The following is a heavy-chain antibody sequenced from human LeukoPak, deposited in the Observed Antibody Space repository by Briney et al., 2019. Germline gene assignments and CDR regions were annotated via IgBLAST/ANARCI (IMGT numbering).Heavy chain of an antibody. CDR3: ARTTVTSRPYWYFDL. J-gene: IGHJ2*01. V-gene: IGHV3-13*01. CDR1: GFTFSNYD. Sequence: PGGSLRLSCAASGFTFSNYDMHCVRQATGKGLEWVSAIDTAGDTYYPGSVKGRFTISRENAKNSLYLQMNSLRAGDTAVYYCARTTVTSRPYWYFDLWGRGTLVTVSS. D-gene: IGHD4-17*01. CDR2: IDTAGDT.